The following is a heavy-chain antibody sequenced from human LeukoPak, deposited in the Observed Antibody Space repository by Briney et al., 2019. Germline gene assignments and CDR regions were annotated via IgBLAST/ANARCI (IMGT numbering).Heavy chain of an antibody. CDR3: ARGGIAAAGSGEYFQH. D-gene: IGHD6-13*01. Sequence: SETLSLTCTVSGGSISSYYWSWIRQPPGKGLEWIGYIYYSGSTNYNPSLKSRVTISVDTSKNQFSLKLSSVTAADTAVYYCARGGIAAAGSGEYFQHWGQGTLVTVSS. CDR1: GGSISSYY. V-gene: IGHV4-59*01. CDR2: IYYSGST. J-gene: IGHJ1*01.